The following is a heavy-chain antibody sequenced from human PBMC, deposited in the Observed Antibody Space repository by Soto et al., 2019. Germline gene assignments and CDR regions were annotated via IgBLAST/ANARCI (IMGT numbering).Heavy chain of an antibody. CDR2: INPGSGVT. V-gene: IGHV1-2*02. D-gene: IGHD1-1*01. J-gene: IGHJ4*02. CDR1: GYAFTKYD. CDR3: AREAAHNYARQDT. Sequence: SVKVSCNASGYAFTKYDMPCVRQAPRQGLERMGWINPGSGVTNQAKKFQGRVTMTMDTAITTTYMGLTSLTSDDTTVYYWAREAAHNYARQDTWGQGAVDGVSS.